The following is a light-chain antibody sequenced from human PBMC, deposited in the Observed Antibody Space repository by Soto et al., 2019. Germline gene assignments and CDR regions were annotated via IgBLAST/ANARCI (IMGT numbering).Light chain of an antibody. Sequence: QSVLTQPPSASGTPGQSVTISCTGTSSDVGGYNYVSWYQHHPGKAPKLMIYEVTKRPSGVPDRFSGSKPGNTASLTVSGLQAENEADYYCSSYVASNNYVFGTGTKVTDL. J-gene: IGLJ1*01. CDR1: SSDVGGYNY. CDR2: EVT. V-gene: IGLV2-8*01. CDR3: SSYVASNNYV.